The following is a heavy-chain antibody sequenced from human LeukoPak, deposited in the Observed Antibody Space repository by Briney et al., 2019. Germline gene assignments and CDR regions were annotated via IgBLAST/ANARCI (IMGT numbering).Heavy chain of an antibody. V-gene: IGHV1-2*02. J-gene: IGHJ4*02. Sequence: ASVKVSCKASGYTFTGYYMHWVRQAPGQGLEWMGWINPNSGGTNYAQKFQGRVTMTRDTSISTAYMELSRLRSDDTAVYYCARESRDQMSPFDYWGQGTLVTVSS. CDR2: INPNSGGT. CDR3: ARESRDQMSPFDY. CDR1: GYTFTGYY.